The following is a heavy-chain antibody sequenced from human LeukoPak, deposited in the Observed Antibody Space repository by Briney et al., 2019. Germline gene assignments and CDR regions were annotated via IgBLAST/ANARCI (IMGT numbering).Heavy chain of an antibody. CDR3: ARGPRYSGYDLFDY. J-gene: IGHJ4*02. CDR1: GGSISSSSYY. CDR2: IYYSGST. D-gene: IGHD5-12*01. Sequence: SETLSLTCTVSGGSISSSSYYWGWIRQPPGKGLEWIGSIYYSGSTYYNPSLKSRVTISVDTSKNQFSLKLSSVTAADTAVYYCARGPRYSGYDLFDYWGQGTLVTVSS. V-gene: IGHV4-39*07.